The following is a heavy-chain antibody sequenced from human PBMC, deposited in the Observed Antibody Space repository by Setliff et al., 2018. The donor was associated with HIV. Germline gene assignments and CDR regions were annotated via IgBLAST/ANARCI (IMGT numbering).Heavy chain of an antibody. CDR3: ARFDGSRVPAADYYFDY. CDR2: IYHTGSS. J-gene: IGHJ4*02. CDR1: GFSISSRYY. D-gene: IGHD2-2*01. Sequence: LSLTCDVSGFSISSRYYWGWIRQSPGKGLEWVGNIYHTGSSYYNPSLNDRATISLDTSKNQFSLKLNSVTAADTAVYYCARFDGSRVPAADYYFDYWGQGTLVTVSS. V-gene: IGHV4-38-2*01.